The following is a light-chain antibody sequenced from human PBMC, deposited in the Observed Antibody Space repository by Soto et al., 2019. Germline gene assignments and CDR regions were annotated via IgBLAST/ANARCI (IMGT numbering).Light chain of an antibody. CDR2: GAS. J-gene: IGKJ2*01. V-gene: IGKV3-20*01. Sequence: EIVLTQSPDTLSLSPGERATLFCRASQSVSSNYLAWYQQKPGQAPRLLIYGASSRPDGIPDKFSGSGSGTDFTLTINRLEPEDFAVYYCQQYGRSPYTFAQGTKLEI. CDR3: QQYGRSPYT. CDR1: QSVSSNY.